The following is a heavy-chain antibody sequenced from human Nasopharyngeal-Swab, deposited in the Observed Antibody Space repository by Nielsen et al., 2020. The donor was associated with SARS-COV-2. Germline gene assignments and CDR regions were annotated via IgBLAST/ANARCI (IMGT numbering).Heavy chain of an antibody. J-gene: IGHJ6*02. CDR3: ASTEIGSSAECGMDV. CDR2: ISAYNGNT. Sequence: ASVKVSCKASGYTFTSYGISWVRQAPGQGLEWMGWISAYNGNTNYAQKFQDRVTITRDRSMSTAYMELSSLRSEDTAMYYCASTEIGSSAECGMDVWGQGTTVTVSS. D-gene: IGHD6-6*01. CDR1: GYTFTSYG. V-gene: IGHV1-18*01.